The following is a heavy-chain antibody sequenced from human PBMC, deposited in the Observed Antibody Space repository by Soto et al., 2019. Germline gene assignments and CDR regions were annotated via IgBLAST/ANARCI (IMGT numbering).Heavy chain of an antibody. CDR2: ISGRGTI. CDR1: GFTFSSYA. Sequence: HPGGSLRLSCAASGFTFSSYAMNWVRQAPGKGLEWLSYISGRGTIYSADSVKGRFAISRDNAKNSLFLQMNSLRDDDTAVYYCARSGGTGSGRRCGLDNWGKGTPVTVST. CDR3: ARSGGTGSGRRCGLDN. D-gene: IGHD3-10*01. J-gene: IGHJ4*02. V-gene: IGHV3-48*02.